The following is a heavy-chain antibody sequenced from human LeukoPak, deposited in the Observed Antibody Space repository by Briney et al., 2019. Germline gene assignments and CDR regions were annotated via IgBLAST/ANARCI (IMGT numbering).Heavy chain of an antibody. Sequence: GGSLRLSCAASGFIFSSYAMNWVRQAPGKGLEWVSAITGGGISTYYSDSVKARFTISRDNSKNMLYLQVNSLRAEDTAVYYCAKERATDYYYGMDVWGQGTTVTVSS. CDR2: ITGGGIST. CDR3: AKERATDYYYGMDV. J-gene: IGHJ6*02. V-gene: IGHV3-23*01. CDR1: GFIFSSYA.